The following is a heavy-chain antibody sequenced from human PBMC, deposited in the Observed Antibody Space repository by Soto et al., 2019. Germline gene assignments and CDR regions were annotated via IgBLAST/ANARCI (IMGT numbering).Heavy chain of an antibody. D-gene: IGHD6-13*01. CDR2: IYYSGST. CDR3: ARHHRLKGIAAAGTVY. CDR1: GGPIRSCSYY. Sequence: LPLPGAGPGLVEPLGDLSLHCPVSGGPIRSCSYYWGWVRPPPGKGLEGIGSIYYSGSTYYNPSLKSRVTISVDTSKNQFSLKLSSVTAADTAVYYCARHHRLKGIAAAGTVYWGQGTLVTVSS. V-gene: IGHV4-39*01. J-gene: IGHJ4*02.